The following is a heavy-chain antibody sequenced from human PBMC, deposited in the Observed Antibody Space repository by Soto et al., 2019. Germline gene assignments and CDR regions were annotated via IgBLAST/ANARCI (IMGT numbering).Heavy chain of an antibody. V-gene: IGHV3-23*01. CDR1: GFAFISYA. CDR3: AKDGGYYYDSSGYGAPGGFDY. CDR2: ISGSGGST. Sequence: PGGSLRLSCAASGFAFISYAISCFRQSPCKWLEWVSAISGSGGSTYYADSVKGRFTISRDNSKNTLYLQMNSLRAEDTAVYYCAKDGGYYYDSSGYGAPGGFDYWGQGTLVTVSS. J-gene: IGHJ4*02. D-gene: IGHD3-22*01.